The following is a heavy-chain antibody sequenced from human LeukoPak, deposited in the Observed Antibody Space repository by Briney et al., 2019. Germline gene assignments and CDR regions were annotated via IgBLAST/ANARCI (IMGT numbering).Heavy chain of an antibody. Sequence: ASVKVSCKASGYPFASYGISWVRQAPGQGLEWMGRIIPILGIANYAQKFQGRVTITADKSTSTAYMELSSLRSEDTAVYYCARGGDRYCSSTSCNNWSDPWGQGTLVTVSS. CDR3: ARGGDRYCSSTSCNNWSDP. D-gene: IGHD2-2*01. CDR2: IIPILGIA. J-gene: IGHJ5*02. CDR1: GYPFASYG. V-gene: IGHV1-69*04.